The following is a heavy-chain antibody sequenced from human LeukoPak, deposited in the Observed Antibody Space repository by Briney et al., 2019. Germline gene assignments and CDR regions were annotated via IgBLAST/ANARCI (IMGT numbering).Heavy chain of an antibody. CDR1: GGTFRSFA. CDR3: ARGERSSWYSPVSTTHYYYGMDV. CDR2: IIPMINTP. J-gene: IGHJ6*02. Sequence: WASVKVSCKASGGTFRSFAINWVRQAPGKGLEWMGGIIPMINTPKYAQRFQGRVTITADESTSAAYMEVSSLRSEDTAVYYCARGERSSWYSPVSTTHYYYGMDVWGQGTTVTASS. V-gene: IGHV1-69*13. D-gene: IGHD6-13*01.